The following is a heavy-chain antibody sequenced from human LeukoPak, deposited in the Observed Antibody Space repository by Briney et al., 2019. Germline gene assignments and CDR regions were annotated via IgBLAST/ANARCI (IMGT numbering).Heavy chain of an antibody. V-gene: IGHV3-33*01. J-gene: IGHJ3*02. CDR2: IWYDGSNK. D-gene: IGHD6-6*01. CDR3: AREKISSIAARASAFDI. CDR1: GFTFSSYG. Sequence: GGSLRLSCAASGFTFSSYGMPWVRQAPGKGLEWVAVIWYDGSNKYYADSVKGRFTISRDNSKNTLYLQMNSLRAEDTAVYYCAREKISSIAARASAFDIWGQGTMVTVSS.